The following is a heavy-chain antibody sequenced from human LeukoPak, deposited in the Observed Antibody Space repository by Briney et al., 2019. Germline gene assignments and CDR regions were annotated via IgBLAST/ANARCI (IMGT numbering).Heavy chain of an antibody. V-gene: IGHV3-23*01. J-gene: IGHJ5*02. CDR1: GFTFSSYT. CDR3: AKGTGSGSPRGDWFDP. D-gene: IGHD3-10*01. Sequence: GGSLRLSCGASGFTFSSYTMFWVRQAPGKGLEWVSGISATGTSTYDANSVKGRFTISRDNSKNTVYLQMNSLRVEDTAVYYCAKGTGSGSPRGDWFDPWGQGTLVTVSS. CDR2: ISATGTST.